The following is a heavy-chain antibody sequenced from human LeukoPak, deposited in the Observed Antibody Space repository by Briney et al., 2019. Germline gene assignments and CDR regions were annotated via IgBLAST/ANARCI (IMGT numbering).Heavy chain of an antibody. CDR3: ARGCSGGSCYSNWFDP. V-gene: IGHV4-59*01. D-gene: IGHD2-15*01. CDR2: IYYSGST. Sequence: RASEPLSLTCTVSGGSISSYYWSWIRQPPGKGLEWIGYIYYSGSTNYNPSLKSRVTISVDTSKNQFSLKLSSVTAADTAVYYCARGCSGGSCYSNWFDPWGQGTLVTVSS. CDR1: GGSISSYY. J-gene: IGHJ5*02.